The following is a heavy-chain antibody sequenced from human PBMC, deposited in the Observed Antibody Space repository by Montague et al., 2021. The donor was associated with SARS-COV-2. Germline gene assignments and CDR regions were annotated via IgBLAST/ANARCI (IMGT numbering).Heavy chain of an antibody. CDR1: GFTFSSYA. CDR3: AKSRGIRYDCSGYYYPLDY. CDR2: IYSGGSST. V-gene: IGHV3-23*03. Sequence: SLRLSCAASGFTFSSYAMSWVRQAPGKGLEWVSAIYSGGSSTYYADSVKGRFTISRDNSKNTLYLQMNSLRAEDTAVYYCAKSRGIRYDCSGYYYPLDYWGQGTLVTVSS. J-gene: IGHJ4*02. D-gene: IGHD3-22*01.